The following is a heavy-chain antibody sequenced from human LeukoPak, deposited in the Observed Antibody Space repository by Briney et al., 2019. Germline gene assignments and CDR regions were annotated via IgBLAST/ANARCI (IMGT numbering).Heavy chain of an antibody. Sequence: ASVKVSCKASGYTFTGYYIHWVRQAPGQGLEWMGWLNPNTGGTDYAQKFQGRVTMTRDTSISTAYMELSRLRSDDTAVYYCARDYYGSGSYYQLGYWGQGTLVTVSS. CDR3: ARDYYGSGSYYQLGY. V-gene: IGHV1-2*02. J-gene: IGHJ4*02. D-gene: IGHD3-10*01. CDR1: GYTFTGYY. CDR2: LNPNTGGT.